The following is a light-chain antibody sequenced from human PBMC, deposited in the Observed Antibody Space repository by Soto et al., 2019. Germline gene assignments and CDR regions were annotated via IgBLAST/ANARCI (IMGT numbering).Light chain of an antibody. CDR3: MSYTSSDNWV. Sequence: QSALTPPAYVSGSPGQSITISCTGTSSDVGGYDYVSWYQQHPGKVPKLIIYEVSDRPSGISYRFSGSKSGNTASLTISGLRAEDEADYYCMSYTSSDNWVFGGGTKVTVL. CDR1: SSDVGGYDY. J-gene: IGLJ3*02. CDR2: EVS. V-gene: IGLV2-14*01.